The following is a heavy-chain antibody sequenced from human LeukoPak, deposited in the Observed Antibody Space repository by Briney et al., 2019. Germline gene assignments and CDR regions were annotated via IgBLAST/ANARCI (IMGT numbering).Heavy chain of an antibody. Sequence: SETLSLTCTVSGGSISSYYWSWIRQPPGKGLEWIGYIYSSGSTNYNPSLQSRVTISVDTSKNQFSLKLGSVTAADTAVYYCARNSAVATSRSWFDPWGQGTLVTVSS. J-gene: IGHJ5*02. CDR3: ARNSAVATSRSWFDP. CDR1: GGSISSYY. V-gene: IGHV4-59*01. CDR2: IYSSGST. D-gene: IGHD6-19*01.